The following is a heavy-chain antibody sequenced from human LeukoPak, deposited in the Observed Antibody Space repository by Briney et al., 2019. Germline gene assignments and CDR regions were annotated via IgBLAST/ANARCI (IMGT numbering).Heavy chain of an antibody. Sequence: PGGSLRLSCAAPGFTFSSYAMSWVRQAPGKGLEWVSIISSSGGSTYYADSVKGRFTISRDNSKNTLYLQMNSLRAEDTAVYYCAKDQHPTDLLYSSGWYSDYWGQGTLVTVSS. D-gene: IGHD6-19*01. CDR3: AKDQHPTDLLYSSGWYSDY. V-gene: IGHV3-23*01. CDR2: ISSSGGST. J-gene: IGHJ4*02. CDR1: GFTFSSYA.